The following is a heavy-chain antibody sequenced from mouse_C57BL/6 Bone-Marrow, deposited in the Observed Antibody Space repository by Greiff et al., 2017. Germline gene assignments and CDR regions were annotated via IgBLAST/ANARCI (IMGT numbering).Heavy chain of an antibody. V-gene: IGHV1-52*01. CDR2: IDPSDSET. CDR3: ARGGSSRHWYFDV. D-gene: IGHD1-1*01. Sequence: VKLQQPGAELVRPGSSVKLSCKASGYTFTSYWMHWVKQRPIQGLEWIGNIDPSDSETHYNQKFKDKATLTVDKSSSTAYMQLSSLTSEDSAVYYCARGGSSRHWYFDVWGTGTTVTVSS. J-gene: IGHJ1*03. CDR1: GYTFTSYW.